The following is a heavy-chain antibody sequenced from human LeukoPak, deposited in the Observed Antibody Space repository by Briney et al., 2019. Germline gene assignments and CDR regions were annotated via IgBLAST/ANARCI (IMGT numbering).Heavy chain of an antibody. CDR1: GGSFSGYY. CDR2: INHSGST. Sequence: SETLSLTCAVYGGSFSGYYWSWIRQPPGKGLEWIGEINHSGSTNYNPSLKSRVTISVDTSKNQFSLKLSSVTAADTAVYYCARKSYGMDVWGKETTVTVSS. CDR3: ARKSYGMDV. V-gene: IGHV4-34*01. J-gene: IGHJ6*04.